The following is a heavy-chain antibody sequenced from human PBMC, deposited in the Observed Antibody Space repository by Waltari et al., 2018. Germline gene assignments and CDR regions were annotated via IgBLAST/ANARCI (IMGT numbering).Heavy chain of an antibody. V-gene: IGHV4-59*01. CDR1: GGSISSYY. Sequence: QVQLQESGPGLVKPSETLSLTCTVSGGSISSYYWSWIRQPPGKGLEWIGYIYYSGSTNNNPPLKSRVTISVDTSKNQFSLKLSSVTAADTAVYYCSGGEVTGTDFWGQGTLVTVSS. CDR3: SGGEVTGTDF. D-gene: IGHD6-19*01. CDR2: IYYSGST. J-gene: IGHJ4*02.